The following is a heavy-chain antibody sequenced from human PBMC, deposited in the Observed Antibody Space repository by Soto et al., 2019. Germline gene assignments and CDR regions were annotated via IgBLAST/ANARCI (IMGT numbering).Heavy chain of an antibody. V-gene: IGHV4-39*01. CDR3: ARHASRGYSSSWYFED. D-gene: IGHD6-13*01. CDR1: GGSVSSSSYY. CDR2: TYYSAGT. Sequence: SETLSLTCNVSGGSVSSSSYYWGWIRQAPGKGLEWIVSTYYSAGTYYNPSLKSRITTSMDASKNQFSLTVTSVTAADMAIYYCARHASRGYSSSWYFEDWGQGTPVTVSS. J-gene: IGHJ4*02.